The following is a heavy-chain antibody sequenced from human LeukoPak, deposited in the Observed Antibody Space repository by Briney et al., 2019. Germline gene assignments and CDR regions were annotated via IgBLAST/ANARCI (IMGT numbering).Heavy chain of an antibody. CDR2: IWHDGSEK. V-gene: IGHV3-33*01. CDR1: GFVFSTNG. D-gene: IGHD3-16*01. J-gene: IGHJ4*02. CDR3: ARGDYGNLDY. Sequence: GGSLRLSCTASGFVFSTNGMHWVRQAPGKGLEWVGVIWHDGSEKYYADSVKGRFTISRDNSQNILYLQLNSLSDDDTGIYYCARGDYGNLDYWGQGILVTVSS.